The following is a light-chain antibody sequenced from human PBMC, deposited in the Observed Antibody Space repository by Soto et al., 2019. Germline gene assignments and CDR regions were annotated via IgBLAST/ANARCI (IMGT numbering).Light chain of an antibody. CDR2: DVS. CDR1: SSDVGSYNY. V-gene: IGLV2-14*01. Sequence: QSALTQPASVSGSPGQSITISCTGTSSDVGSYNYVSWYQQHPGKAPKLMIYDVSNRSSGVSNRFSGSKSGNTASLTISGLQAEDEADYYCSSYTSSSTPYVVFGGGTKLTVL. J-gene: IGLJ2*01. CDR3: SSYTSSSTPYVV.